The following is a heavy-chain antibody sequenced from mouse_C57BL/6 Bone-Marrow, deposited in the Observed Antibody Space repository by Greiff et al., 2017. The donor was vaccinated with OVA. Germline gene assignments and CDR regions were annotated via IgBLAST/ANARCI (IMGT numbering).Heavy chain of an antibody. CDR2: INPGSGGT. CDR3: ARGEGTRGYYFDY. J-gene: IGHJ2*01. CDR1: GYAFTNYL. D-gene: IGHD3-3*01. V-gene: IGHV1-54*01. Sequence: QVQLKQSGAELVRPGTSVKVSCKASGYAFTNYLIEWVKQRPGQGLEWIGVINPGSGGTNYNEKFKGKATLTADKSSSTAYMQLSSLTSEDSAVYFCARGEGTRGYYFDYWGQGTTLTVSS.